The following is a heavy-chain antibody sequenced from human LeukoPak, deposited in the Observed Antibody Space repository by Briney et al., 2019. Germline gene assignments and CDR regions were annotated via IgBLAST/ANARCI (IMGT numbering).Heavy chain of an antibody. V-gene: IGHV3-30*18. J-gene: IGHJ4*02. CDR2: ISYDGSDK. D-gene: IGHD5-18*01. CDR1: GFTFSSYG. CDR3: AKEGQLWLHGFDY. Sequence: GGSLRLSCAASGFTFSSYGMHWVRQAPGKGLEWVAVISYDGSDKYYADSVKGRFTISRDNSKNTLYLQMNSLRAEDTAVYYCAKEGQLWLHGFDYWGQGTLVTVSS.